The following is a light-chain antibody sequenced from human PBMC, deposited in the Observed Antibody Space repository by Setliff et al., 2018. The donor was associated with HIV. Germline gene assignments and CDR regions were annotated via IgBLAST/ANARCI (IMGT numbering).Light chain of an antibody. V-gene: IGLV2-14*03. Sequence: QSALAQPASVSGSPGQSITISCTGTSSDVGGYNYASWYQQYPGKAPKLMIYDVSKRPSGVSNRFSGSKSGNTASLTISGLQAEDEADYYCGSYTSSSTLVFGGGTKVTVL. CDR2: DVS. CDR3: GSYTSSSTLV. J-gene: IGLJ2*01. CDR1: SSDVGGYNY.